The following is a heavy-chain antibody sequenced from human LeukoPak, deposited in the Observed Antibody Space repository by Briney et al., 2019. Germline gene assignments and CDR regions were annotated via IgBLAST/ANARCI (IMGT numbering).Heavy chain of an antibody. Sequence: GASVKVSCKASGYTFTSYYMHWVRQAPGQGLEWMGIINPSGGSTSYAQKFQGRVTMTRDMSTSTVYMELSSLRSEDTAVYYCARERKVENGGGYYGIFACWGQGTLVTVSS. CDR3: ARERKVENGGGYYGIFAC. J-gene: IGHJ4*02. D-gene: IGHD3-22*01. CDR1: GYTFTSYY. CDR2: INPSGGST. V-gene: IGHV1-46*01.